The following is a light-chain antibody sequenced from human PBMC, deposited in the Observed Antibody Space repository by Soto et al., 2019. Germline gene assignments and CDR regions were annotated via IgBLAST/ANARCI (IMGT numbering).Light chain of an antibody. CDR1: QYINTR. V-gene: IGKV3-20*01. Sequence: IVLTQSPATLSSFPGDRVTLSCRASQYINTRLAWYQHRPGQAPRLLIYQTSSRATGIPDRFSGSGSGTDFTLTISRLEPEDFAVYYCHLYGSSPQTFGQGTKVDIK. CDR2: QTS. CDR3: HLYGSSPQT. J-gene: IGKJ1*01.